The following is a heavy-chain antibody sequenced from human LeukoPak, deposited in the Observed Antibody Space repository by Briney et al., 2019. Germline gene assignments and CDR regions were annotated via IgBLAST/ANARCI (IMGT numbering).Heavy chain of an antibody. D-gene: IGHD7-27*01. Sequence: PSETLSLTCTVSGGSINSSSHYWGCIRQPPGKGLEWIGSIYYSGSTYYNPSLKSRVTISVDTSKNQFSLKLSSVTAADTAVYYCARVDWGSHWYFDLWGRGTLVTVSS. V-gene: IGHV4-39*01. CDR1: GGSINSSSHY. J-gene: IGHJ2*01. CDR2: IYYSGST. CDR3: ARVDWGSHWYFDL.